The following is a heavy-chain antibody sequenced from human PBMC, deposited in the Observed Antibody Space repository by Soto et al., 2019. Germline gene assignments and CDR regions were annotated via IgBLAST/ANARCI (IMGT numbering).Heavy chain of an antibody. D-gene: IGHD6-6*01. CDR1: GDSIDTSSYC. Sequence: SETLSLTCTVSGDSIDTSSYCWGWIRQPPGKGLEWIGSVCYRGTTSYNPSLKSRLTISVDTSKRQFSLKLSSVTAADTAVFYCARQGEHSSSYFFDSWGQGTLVTVSS. V-gene: IGHV4-39*01. CDR3: ARQGEHSSSYFFDS. J-gene: IGHJ4*02. CDR2: VCYRGTT.